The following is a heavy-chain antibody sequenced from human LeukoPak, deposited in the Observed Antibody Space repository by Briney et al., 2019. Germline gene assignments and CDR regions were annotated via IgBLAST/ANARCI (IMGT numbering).Heavy chain of an antibody. D-gene: IGHD3-10*01. J-gene: IGHJ4*02. CDR1: GFIFNDFW. CDR2: IRYDGSNK. Sequence: GGSLRLSCAASGFIFNDFWMTWVRQAPGKGLEWVAFIRYDGSNKYYADSVKGRFTISRDNSKNTLYLQMNSLRAEDTAVYYCAKDRATYYYGSGSYSDYWGQGTLVTVSS. V-gene: IGHV3-30*02. CDR3: AKDRATYYYGSGSYSDY.